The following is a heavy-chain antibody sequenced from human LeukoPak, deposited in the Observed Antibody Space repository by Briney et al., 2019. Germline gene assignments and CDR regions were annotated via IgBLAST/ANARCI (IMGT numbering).Heavy chain of an antibody. Sequence: ASVKVSCKASGYTFTSYDINWVRQATGQGLEWMGRMNPNSGNAGYAQKFQGRVTMTRNTSISTAYMELSSLRSEDTAVYYCARGPTVTTLNWFDPWGQGTLVTVSS. V-gene: IGHV1-8*01. CDR3: ARGPTVTTLNWFDP. CDR1: GYTFTSYD. J-gene: IGHJ5*02. D-gene: IGHD4-17*01. CDR2: MNPNSGNA.